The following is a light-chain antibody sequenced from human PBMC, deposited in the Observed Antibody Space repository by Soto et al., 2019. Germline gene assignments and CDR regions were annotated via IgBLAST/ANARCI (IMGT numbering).Light chain of an antibody. CDR1: QSVSSSY. J-gene: IGKJ3*01. V-gene: IGKV3-20*01. CDR3: QQYCSSLFT. CDR2: GAS. Sequence: EMVLTQSPGTLSLSPGERATLSCRASQSVSSSYLAWDQQKPGQAPRLLIYGASSRATGIPDRFSGSGSGTDFTLTISRLEPEDFSVYYCQQYCSSLFTFGPGTKVDIK.